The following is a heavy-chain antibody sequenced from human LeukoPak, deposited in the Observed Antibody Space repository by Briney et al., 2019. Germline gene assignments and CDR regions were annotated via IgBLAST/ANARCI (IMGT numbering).Heavy chain of an antibody. CDR3: AQRPIKLDILTQHYFDF. V-gene: IGHV3-23*01. Sequence: GGSLRLSCAASGFTFSSYAMTWVRQAPGKGLEWVSVISGRGDRTYYADSVKGRFTISRDNSKNSLYLQMNSLRAEDTAVYYCAQRPIKLDILTQHYFDFWGQGTLVTVSS. D-gene: IGHD3-9*01. J-gene: IGHJ4*02. CDR1: GFTFSSYA. CDR2: ISGRGDRT.